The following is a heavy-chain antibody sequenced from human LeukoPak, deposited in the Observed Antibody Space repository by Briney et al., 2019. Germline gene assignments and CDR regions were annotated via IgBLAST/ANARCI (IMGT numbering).Heavy chain of an antibody. CDR2: IKQDGREK. D-gene: IGHD3-22*01. CDR1: GFTFSSYW. Sequence: GGSLRLSCADSGFTFSSYWMSWVRQAPGKGLEWVANIKQDGREKNYVDSVKGRFSISRDNAKNSLHLQMDSLRAEDTAVYFCARDWLAGNPYHAFDLWGKGTMVTVSS. V-gene: IGHV3-7*01. CDR3: ARDWLAGNPYHAFDL. J-gene: IGHJ3*01.